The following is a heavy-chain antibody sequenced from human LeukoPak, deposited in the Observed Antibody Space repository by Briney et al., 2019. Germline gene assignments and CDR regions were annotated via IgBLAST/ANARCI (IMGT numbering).Heavy chain of an antibody. CDR2: IYYSGST. D-gene: IGHD5-18*01. CDR3: ARDGSGQGYTYGHFDY. Sequence: SETLSLTCTVSGGSISSGAYYWSWIRQHPGKGLEWIGYIYYSGSTYYNPSLKSRLTISVDTSKNQFSLKLSSVTAADTAVYYCARDGSGQGYTYGHFDYWGQGTLVTVSS. J-gene: IGHJ4*02. V-gene: IGHV4-31*03. CDR1: GGSISSGAYY.